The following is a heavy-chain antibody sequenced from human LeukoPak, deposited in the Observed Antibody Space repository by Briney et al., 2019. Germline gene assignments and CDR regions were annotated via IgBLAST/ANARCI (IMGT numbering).Heavy chain of an antibody. CDR3: AREKGSGGYSYWYFDL. CDR2: ISYDGSNK. V-gene: IGHV3-30*03. CDR1: GFTFSSYG. Sequence: GRSLRLSCAASGFTFSSYGMHWVRQAPGKGLEWVAVISYDGSNKYYADSVKGRFTISRDNSKNTLYLQMNSLRAEDTAVYYCAREKGSGGYSYWYFDLWGRGTLVTVSS. J-gene: IGHJ2*01. D-gene: IGHD1-26*01.